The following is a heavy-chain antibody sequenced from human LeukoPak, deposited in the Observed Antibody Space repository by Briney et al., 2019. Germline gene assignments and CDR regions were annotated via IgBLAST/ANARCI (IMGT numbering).Heavy chain of an antibody. V-gene: IGHV3-7*04. Sequence: PGGSLRLSCAASGFTFSSDWMSWVPQAPREGLERVANIKQVGGEKYYVDSVKGGFTISRDNAKNSLYLQMNSLRAEGTAVYYCARGTIAAAGYYYFDYWGQGTQVTVSS. CDR3: ARGTIAAAGYYYFDY. J-gene: IGHJ4*02. CDR2: IKQVGGEK. CDR1: GFTFSSDW. D-gene: IGHD6-13*01.